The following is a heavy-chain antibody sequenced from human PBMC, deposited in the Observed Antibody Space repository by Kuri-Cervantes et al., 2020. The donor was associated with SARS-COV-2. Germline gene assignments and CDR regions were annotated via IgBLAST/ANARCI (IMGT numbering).Heavy chain of an antibody. J-gene: IGHJ4*02. V-gene: IGHV4-34*11. CDR3: AKHDYGDYGTFDY. CDR2: TYSSGRN. D-gene: IGHD4-17*01. Sequence: SETLSLTCAVYGGSFSGYYWSWIRQPPGKGLEWIGNTYSSGRNNYNPSLKSRATILVDTSKNQFSLKLSSMTAADTAVYYCAKHDYGDYGTFDYWGQGTLVTVSS. CDR1: GGSFSGYY.